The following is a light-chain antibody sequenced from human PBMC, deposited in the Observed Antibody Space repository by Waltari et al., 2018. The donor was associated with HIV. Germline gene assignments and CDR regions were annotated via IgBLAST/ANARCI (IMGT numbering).Light chain of an antibody. J-gene: IGLJ2*01. CDR1: SSDVGASDY. Sequence: QSALTQPASVSGSPGQSISISCSGTSSDVGASDYVSWYHQHPGEPPTLNLYEVKTRPSGISNRCSGAKSGNTAALTISGRQVEDEAHYYCSSYSASGTLVRFGGGTRLTVL. CDR2: EVK. CDR3: SSYSASGTLVR. V-gene: IGLV2-14*01.